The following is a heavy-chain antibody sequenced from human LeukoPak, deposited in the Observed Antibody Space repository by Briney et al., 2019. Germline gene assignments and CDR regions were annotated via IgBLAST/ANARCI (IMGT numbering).Heavy chain of an antibody. D-gene: IGHD3-16*01. J-gene: IGHJ4*02. CDR1: GFTFSTYA. V-gene: IGHV3-23*01. CDR3: AKCRPLGTGTADY. CDR2: ITTSGDYT. Sequence: GGSLRLSCAASGFTFSTYAMSWVRQAPGKGLEWVSVITTSGDYTYYADSVKGRFTISRDNSKNTLYLQMNSLRAEDTALSFCAKCRPLGTGTADYWGQGTLVTVSS.